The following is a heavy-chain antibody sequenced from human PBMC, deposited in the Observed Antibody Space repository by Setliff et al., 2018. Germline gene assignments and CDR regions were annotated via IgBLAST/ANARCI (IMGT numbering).Heavy chain of an antibody. Sequence: SSETLSLTCTVSGGSISSSYWSWIRQPPGKGLEWIGYFYHSGSMNYNPSLKGRVTMSVDTSNNQLSLKLTSVSAADTAVYFCARTINFLGSGTWGYMDVWGKGTTVTVSS. CDR3: ARTINFLGSGTWGYMDV. J-gene: IGHJ6*03. CDR2: FYHSGSM. V-gene: IGHV4-4*09. D-gene: IGHD3-10*01. CDR1: GGSISSSY.